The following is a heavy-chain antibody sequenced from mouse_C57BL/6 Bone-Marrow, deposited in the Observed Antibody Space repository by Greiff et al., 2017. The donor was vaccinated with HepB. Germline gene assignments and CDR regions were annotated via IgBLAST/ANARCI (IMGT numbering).Heavy chain of an antibody. V-gene: IGHV5-16*01. J-gene: IGHJ4*01. CDR3: ARDRMDY. CDR2: INYDGSST. CDR1: GFTFSDYY. Sequence: EVKVVESEGGLVQPGSSMKLSCTASGFTFSDYYMAWVRQVPEKGLEWVANINYDGSSTYYLDSLKSRFIISRDNAKNILYLQMSSLKSEDTATYYCARDRMDYWGQGTSVTVSS.